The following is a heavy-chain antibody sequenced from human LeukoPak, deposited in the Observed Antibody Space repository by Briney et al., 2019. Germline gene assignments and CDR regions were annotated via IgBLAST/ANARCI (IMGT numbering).Heavy chain of an antibody. Sequence: SETLSLXCTVSGGSISSYYWSWIRQPPGKGLEWIGYIYYSGSTNYNPSLKSRVTISVDTSKNQFSLKLSSVTAADTAVYYCARNRPHRVPAAIDYWGQGTLVTVSS. CDR2: IYYSGST. J-gene: IGHJ4*02. V-gene: IGHV4-59*01. D-gene: IGHD2-2*01. CDR1: GGSISSYY. CDR3: ARNRPHRVPAAIDY.